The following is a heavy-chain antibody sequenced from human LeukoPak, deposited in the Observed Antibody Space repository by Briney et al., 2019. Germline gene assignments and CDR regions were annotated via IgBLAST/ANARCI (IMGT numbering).Heavy chain of an antibody. D-gene: IGHD3-10*01. CDR3: ARVPYGSGSNSPRLDY. Sequence: ASVKVSCKASGYTFTSYGISWVRQAPGQGLEWMGWITGYNGNTNYAQMLQGRVTMTTDTSTNTAYMELRSLRSDDTAVYYCARVPYGSGSNSPRLDYWGQGTLVTVSS. CDR1: GYTFTSYG. CDR2: ITGYNGNT. V-gene: IGHV1-18*01. J-gene: IGHJ4*02.